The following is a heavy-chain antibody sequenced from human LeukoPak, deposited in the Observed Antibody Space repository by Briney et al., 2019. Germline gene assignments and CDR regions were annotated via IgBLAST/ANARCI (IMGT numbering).Heavy chain of an antibody. Sequence: SETLSLTCTVSGASISSCYWSWIRQPPGKALEWIGYIYYSGNTNYNPSLKSRVTISVDTSNSQFSLRLSSVTAADTAVYYCARAGYCSGGSCSHYYGVDVWGQGTTVTVSS. CDR3: ARAGYCSGGSCSHYYGVDV. V-gene: IGHV4-59*01. CDR2: IYYSGNT. D-gene: IGHD2-15*01. J-gene: IGHJ6*02. CDR1: GASISSCY.